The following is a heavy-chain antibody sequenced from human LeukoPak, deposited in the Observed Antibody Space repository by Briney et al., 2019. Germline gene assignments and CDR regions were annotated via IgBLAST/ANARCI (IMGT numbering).Heavy chain of an antibody. CDR2: INPNSGGT. CDR1: GYTFTGYY. J-gene: IGHJ4*02. CDR3: ARGSPEWELTEGDY. V-gene: IGHV1-2*02. D-gene: IGHD1-26*01. Sequence: ASVKVSCKASGYTFTGYYMHWVRQDPGQGLEWMGWINPNSGGTNYAQKFQGRVTMTRDTSISTAYMELSRLRSDDTAVYYCARGSPEWELTEGDYWGQGTLVTVSS.